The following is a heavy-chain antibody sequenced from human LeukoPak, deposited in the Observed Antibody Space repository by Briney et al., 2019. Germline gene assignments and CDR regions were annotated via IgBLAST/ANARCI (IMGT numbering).Heavy chain of an antibody. D-gene: IGHD3-22*01. CDR2: IYHSGST. Sequence: SETLSLTCTVSGYSISSGYYWGWIRQPPGKGLEWIGSIYHSGSTYYNPSLKSRVTISVDTSKNQFSLKLSSVTAADTAVYYCASAYYYDSSGTRGANWFDPWGQGTLVTVSS. V-gene: IGHV4-38-2*02. CDR3: ASAYYYDSSGTRGANWFDP. J-gene: IGHJ5*02. CDR1: GYSISSGYY.